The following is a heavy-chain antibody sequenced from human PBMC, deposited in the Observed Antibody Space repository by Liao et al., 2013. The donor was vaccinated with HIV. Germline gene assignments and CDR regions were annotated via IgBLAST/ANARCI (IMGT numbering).Heavy chain of an antibody. Sequence: QLQLQESGSGLVKPSQTLSLTCAVSGDSITSGTSTWMWIRQPPGRGLEWIGYIYYNGGTYYNPSLKSRVTMSVDRSRNHFSLNLYSVTAADTAIYYCARDRQQLVAGFYFDYWGQGTLVIVSS. CDR1: GDSITSGTST. J-gene: IGHJ4*02. CDR3: ARDRQQLVAGFYFDY. CDR2: IYYNGGT. V-gene: IGHV4-30-2*01. D-gene: IGHD6-13*01.